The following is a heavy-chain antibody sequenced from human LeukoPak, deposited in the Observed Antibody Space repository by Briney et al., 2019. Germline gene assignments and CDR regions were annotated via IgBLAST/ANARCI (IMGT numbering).Heavy chain of an antibody. Sequence: GGSLRLSCAASGFTFSMYGIHWVRQAPGKGLEWVAVISYDGSDEYYADSVKGRFTISRDNSKNTLYLQMNSLRAEDTAVYYCTTDRVLLYYFDYWGQGTLVTVSS. J-gene: IGHJ4*02. D-gene: IGHD3-10*01. CDR3: TTDRVLLYYFDY. CDR2: ISYDGSDE. CDR1: GFTFSMYG. V-gene: IGHV3-30*04.